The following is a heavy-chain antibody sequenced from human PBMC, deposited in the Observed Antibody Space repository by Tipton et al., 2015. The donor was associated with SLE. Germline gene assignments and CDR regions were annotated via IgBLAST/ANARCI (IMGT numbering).Heavy chain of an antibody. V-gene: IGHV4-61*10. CDR2: IYYSGST. CDR1: GGSISSGSYY. Sequence: TLSLTCTVSGGSISSGSYYWSWIRQPAGKGLEWIGYIYYSGSTNYNPSLKSRVTISVDTSKNQFSLKLSSVTAADTAVYYCARDGGWELNDWYLDLWGRGTLVTVSS. CDR3: ARDGGWELNDWYLDL. D-gene: IGHD1-26*01. J-gene: IGHJ2*01.